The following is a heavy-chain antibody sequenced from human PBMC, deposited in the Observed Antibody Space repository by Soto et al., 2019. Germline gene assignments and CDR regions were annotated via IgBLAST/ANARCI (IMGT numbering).Heavy chain of an antibody. D-gene: IGHD3-3*01. Sequence: PSETLSLTSTVSGGSIGSYYWSWIRQPPGKGLEWIGYIYYTGDTDYNPSLKSRVSISIDPSKNQFSLKLSSVTVADTGVYYCARTLGITVFGAPISGAFDIWGQGTLVTVSS. CDR3: ARTLGITVFGAPISGAFDI. J-gene: IGHJ3*02. CDR1: GGSIGSYY. V-gene: IGHV4-59*12. CDR2: IYYTGDT.